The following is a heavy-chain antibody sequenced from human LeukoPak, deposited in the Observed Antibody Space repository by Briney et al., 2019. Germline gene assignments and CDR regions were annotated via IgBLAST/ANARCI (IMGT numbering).Heavy chain of an antibody. Sequence: ASVKVSCKASGYTFSDYYMHWVRQAPGQGLEWMGWINPKSGGTNYVQKFQGRVTMTRDTSISTAYMEVSRLRSDDTAVYYCVSYYFDFWGQGTLVTVSS. J-gene: IGHJ4*02. CDR2: INPKSGGT. CDR1: GYTFSDYY. V-gene: IGHV1-2*02. CDR3: VSYYFDF.